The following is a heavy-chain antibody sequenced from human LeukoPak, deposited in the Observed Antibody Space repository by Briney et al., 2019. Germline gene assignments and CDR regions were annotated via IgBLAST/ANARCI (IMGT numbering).Heavy chain of an antibody. J-gene: IGHJ4*02. CDR2: ISGSGGST. CDR3: AASYDSSGYPFDY. V-gene: IGHV3-23*01. CDR1: GFTFGSYA. Sequence: TGGSLRLSCAASGFTFGSYAMSWVRQAPGRGLEWVSAISGSGGSTYYADSVKGRFTISRDNSKNTLYLQMNSLKTEDTAVYYCAASYDSSGYPFDYWGQGTLVTVSS. D-gene: IGHD3-22*01.